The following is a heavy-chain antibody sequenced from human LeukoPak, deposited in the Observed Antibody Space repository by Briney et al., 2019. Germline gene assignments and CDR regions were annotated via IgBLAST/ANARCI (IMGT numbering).Heavy chain of an antibody. CDR3: ARSRGYYYDSSGYSDY. V-gene: IGHV1-2*02. CDR1: GYTFTGYY. Sequence: GASVKVSCKASGYTFTGYYMHWVRQAPGQGLEWMGWINPNSGGTNYAQKFQGRVTMTRDTSISTAYMELSRLRSDDTAVYYCARSRGYYYDSSGYSDYWGQGTLVTVSS. J-gene: IGHJ4*02. D-gene: IGHD3-22*01. CDR2: INPNSGGT.